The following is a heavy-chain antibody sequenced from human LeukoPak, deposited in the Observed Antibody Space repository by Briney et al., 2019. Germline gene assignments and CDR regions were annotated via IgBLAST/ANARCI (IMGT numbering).Heavy chain of an antibody. Sequence: ASVKVSCKASGYTFTSYYMHWVRQAPGQGLEWMGIINPSGGSTSYAQKFQGRVTMTRDTSTSTVYMELSSLRSEDTAVYYCATQWLEHAFDIWGQGTMVTVSS. CDR1: GYTFTSYY. CDR2: INPSGGST. CDR3: ATQWLEHAFDI. D-gene: IGHD6-19*01. J-gene: IGHJ3*02. V-gene: IGHV1-46*03.